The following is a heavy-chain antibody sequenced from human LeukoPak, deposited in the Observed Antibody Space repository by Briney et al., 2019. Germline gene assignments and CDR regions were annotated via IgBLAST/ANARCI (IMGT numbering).Heavy chain of an antibody. D-gene: IGHD2-15*01. J-gene: IGHJ6*02. CDR3: ARGAWAKGYCSGGSCPNPIYYYYGMDV. V-gene: IGHV5-51*01. Sequence: GESLKISCKGSGYSFTSYWIGWVRQMPGKGLEWMGIIYPGDSDTRYSPSFQGQVTISADKSISTAYLQWSSLKASDTAMYYCARGAWAKGYCSGGSCPNPIYYYYGMDVWGQGTTVTVSS. CDR2: IYPGDSDT. CDR1: GYSFTSYW.